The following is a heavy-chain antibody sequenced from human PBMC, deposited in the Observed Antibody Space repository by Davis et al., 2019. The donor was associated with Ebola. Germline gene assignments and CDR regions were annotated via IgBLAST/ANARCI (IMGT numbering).Heavy chain of an antibody. J-gene: IGHJ6*04. CDR2: ISYDGSNK. CDR1: GFTFSSYA. CDR3: ARVRGNSGSYRDYYYYGMDV. D-gene: IGHD1-26*01. Sequence: PGGSLRLSCAASGFTFSSYAMHWVRQAPGKGLEWVAVISYDGSNKYYADSVKGRFTISRDNSKNTLYLQMNSLRAEDTAVYYCARVRGNSGSYRDYYYYGMDVWGKGTTVTVSS. V-gene: IGHV3-30-3*01.